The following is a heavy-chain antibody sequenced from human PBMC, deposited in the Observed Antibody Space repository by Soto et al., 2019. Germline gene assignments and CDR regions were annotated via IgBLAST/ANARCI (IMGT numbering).Heavy chain of an antibody. CDR3: AKDSAGWDGWFDP. V-gene: IGHV3-23*01. CDR2: ISGSGGVT. J-gene: IGHJ5*02. D-gene: IGHD6-19*01. Sequence: PGGSLRLSCAASGFTFSNYAMTWVRQAPGKGLEWVSTISGSGGVTYHADAVKGRLTISRDNSENTLYLQMTNLRAEDTAVYYCAKDSAGWDGWFDPWGHGTLVTVSS. CDR1: GFTFSNYA.